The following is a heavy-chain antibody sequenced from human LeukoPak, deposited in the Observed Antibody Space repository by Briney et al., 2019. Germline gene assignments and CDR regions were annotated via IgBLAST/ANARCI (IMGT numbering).Heavy chain of an antibody. J-gene: IGHJ4*02. D-gene: IGHD6-13*01. Sequence: GGSLRLSCAASGFTFSSYWMHWVRQAPGKGLEWVSAISGSGSSTYYAGSVKGRFTISRDNSKNTLYLQMNSLRAEDTAIYYCAKSKDSSNWYYFDSWGQGTLVTDSS. CDR3: AKSKDSSNWYYFDS. V-gene: IGHV3-23*01. CDR2: ISGSGSST. CDR1: GFTFSSYW.